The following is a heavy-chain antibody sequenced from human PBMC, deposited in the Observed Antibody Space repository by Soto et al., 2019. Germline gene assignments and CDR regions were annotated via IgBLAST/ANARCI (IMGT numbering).Heavy chain of an antibody. CDR1: GFTFSSYA. CDR3: AKNVWGITIFGGMDV. Sequence: EVQLLESGGGLVQPGGSLRLSCAASGFTFSSYAMSWVRQAPGKGLEWVSAISGSGGSTYYEDSVKGRFTISRDNSKNTLYLQMNSLRAEDTAVYYCAKNVWGITIFGGMDVWGQGTTVTVSS. V-gene: IGHV3-23*01. D-gene: IGHD3-9*01. J-gene: IGHJ6*02. CDR2: ISGSGGST.